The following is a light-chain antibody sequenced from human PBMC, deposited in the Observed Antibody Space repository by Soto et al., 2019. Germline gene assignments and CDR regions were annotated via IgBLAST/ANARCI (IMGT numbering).Light chain of an antibody. J-gene: IGKJ1*01. CDR2: DAS. V-gene: IGKV1-5*01. Sequence: DIQMTQSPSTLSASVGDRVTITCRASQSISSWLAWYQQKPEKAPKLLIYDASSLESGVPSRFSGSGSGTEFPLTISSLQPDDFATYYCQQYNSYSTWTFGQGTKVEIK. CDR3: QQYNSYSTWT. CDR1: QSISSW.